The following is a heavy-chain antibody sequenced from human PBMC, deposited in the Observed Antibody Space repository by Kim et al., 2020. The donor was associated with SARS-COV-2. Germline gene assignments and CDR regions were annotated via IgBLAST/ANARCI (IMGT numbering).Heavy chain of an antibody. Sequence: GGSLRLSCAASGFTFSSYSMNWVRQAPGKGLEWVSSISSSSSYIYYADSVKGRFTISRDNAKNSLYLQMNSLRAEDTAVYYCARDGDSSSPPGAFDIWGQGTMVTVSS. CDR3: ARDGDSSSPPGAFDI. V-gene: IGHV3-21*01. CDR1: GFTFSSYS. J-gene: IGHJ3*02. CDR2: ISSSSSYI. D-gene: IGHD6-6*01.